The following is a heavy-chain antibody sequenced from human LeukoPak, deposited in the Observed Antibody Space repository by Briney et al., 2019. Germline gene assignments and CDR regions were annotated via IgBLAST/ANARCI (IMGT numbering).Heavy chain of an antibody. J-gene: IGHJ3*02. CDR1: GGSISSYY. V-gene: IGHV4-4*07. Sequence: SETLSLTCTVSGGSISSYYWSWIRQPAGKGLEWIGRIYTSGSTNYNPSLKSRVTMSVDTSKNQFSLKLSPVTAADTAVYYCARDGYSSSWKAFDIWGQGTMVTVSS. CDR2: IYTSGST. D-gene: IGHD6-13*01. CDR3: ARDGYSSSWKAFDI.